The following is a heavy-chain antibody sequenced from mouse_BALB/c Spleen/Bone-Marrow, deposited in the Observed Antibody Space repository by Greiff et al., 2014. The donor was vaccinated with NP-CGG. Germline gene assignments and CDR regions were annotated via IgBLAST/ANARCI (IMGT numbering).Heavy chain of an antibody. CDR1: GFTFTDYF. J-gene: IGHJ2*01. Sequence: EVQGVESGGGLVQPGGSLRLSCTTSGFTFTDYFMTWVRQPPGKALEWLGFIRNKAKGYTTEYNPSVKGRFTISRDTSQGVLYLQMNTLRAEDSAIYFCARDYSGYFDFWGQGTTLTVSS. V-gene: IGHV7-3*02. CDR3: ARDYSGYFDF. CDR2: IRNKAKGYTT. D-gene: IGHD5-1*01.